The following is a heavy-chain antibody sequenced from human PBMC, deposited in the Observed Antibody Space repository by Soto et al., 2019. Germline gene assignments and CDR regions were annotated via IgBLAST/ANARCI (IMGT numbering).Heavy chain of an antibody. J-gene: IGHJ4*02. D-gene: IGHD3-10*01. CDR2: TYYRSKWFN. V-gene: IGHV6-1*01. CDR3: ARTIRGHGVKYLAS. CDR1: GDSVSSNSAA. Sequence: SQTLSLTCVISGDSVSSNSAAWNWIRQSPSRGLEWLGRTYYRSKWFNDHAISVKSRIAINPDTSKNHFSLQLNSVTPDDTAVYYCARTIRGHGVKYLASWGQEPLGPVS.